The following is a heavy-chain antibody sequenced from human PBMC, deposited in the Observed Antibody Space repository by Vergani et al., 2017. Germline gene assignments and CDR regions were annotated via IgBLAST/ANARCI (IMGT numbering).Heavy chain of an antibody. Sequence: EVQLVQSGAEVKKPGESLKISCKGSGYSFTSYWIGWVRQMPGKGLEWMGIIYPGDSDTRYSPSFQGQVTISADKSISTAYLQWSSLKASDTAMYYCAVDYDSSGYYFGENFDYWDQGTLVTVSS. J-gene: IGHJ4*02. D-gene: IGHD3-22*01. CDR2: IYPGDSDT. CDR3: AVDYDSSGYYFGENFDY. V-gene: IGHV5-51*01. CDR1: GYSFTSYW.